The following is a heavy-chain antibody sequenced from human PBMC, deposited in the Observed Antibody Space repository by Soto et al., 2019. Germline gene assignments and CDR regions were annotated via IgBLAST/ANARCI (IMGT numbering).Heavy chain of an antibody. CDR3: ALGSFYSSSEFQH. D-gene: IGHD6-13*01. J-gene: IGHJ1*01. CDR1: GFTFSSYW. V-gene: IGHV3-74*01. Sequence: GGSLRLSCAASGFTFSSYWMHWVRQAPGQGLVWVSRINNDQSSTIYADSVKGRFTISRDNAKNTLYLQMNSLRAEDTAVYYCALGSFYSSSEFQHSGQGTLVTVSS. CDR2: INNDQSST.